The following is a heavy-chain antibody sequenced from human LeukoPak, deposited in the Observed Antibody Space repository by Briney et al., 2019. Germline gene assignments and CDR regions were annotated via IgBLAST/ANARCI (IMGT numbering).Heavy chain of an antibody. CDR2: ISYDGSNK. Sequence: GRSLRLSCAASGLTFSSYGMHWVRQAPGKGLEWVAVISYDGSNKYYADSVKGRFTISRDNSKNTLYLQMNSLRAEDTAVYYCARTYSSSWYVFDMDRGTIFDYWGQGTLVTVSS. J-gene: IGHJ4*02. CDR1: GLTFSSYG. CDR3: ARTYSSSWYVFDMDRGTIFDY. V-gene: IGHV3-30*03. D-gene: IGHD6-13*01.